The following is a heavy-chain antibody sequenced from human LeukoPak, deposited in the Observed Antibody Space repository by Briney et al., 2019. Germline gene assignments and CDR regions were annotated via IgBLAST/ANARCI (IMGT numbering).Heavy chain of an antibody. CDR1: GFSFSSYG. V-gene: IGHV3-30*02. D-gene: IGHD6-19*01. J-gene: IGHJ4*02. CDR2: IRSDGSNK. Sequence: PGRSLRLSCAGSGFSFSSYGMHWVRQAPGKGLEWMAFIRSDGSNKYYADSVKGRSTISRDNSKNTLYLQMNSLRAEDTAVYYCARILDSAWGELGYWGQGTLVTVSS. CDR3: ARILDSAWGELGY.